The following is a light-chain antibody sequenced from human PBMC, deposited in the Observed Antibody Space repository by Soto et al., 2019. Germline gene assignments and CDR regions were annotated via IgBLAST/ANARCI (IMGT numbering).Light chain of an antibody. J-gene: IGLJ1*01. Sequence: QSALTQPASVSGSPGQSITISCTGTSSDVGGYNYVSWYQHHPGKAPKLIIYDVTNRPSGVSNPFSGSKSGNTASLTISGLQPEDEADYYCSSYRTSNTGPIVFGTGTKVTVL. V-gene: IGLV2-14*03. CDR2: DVT. CDR1: SSDVGGYNY. CDR3: SSYRTSNTGPIV.